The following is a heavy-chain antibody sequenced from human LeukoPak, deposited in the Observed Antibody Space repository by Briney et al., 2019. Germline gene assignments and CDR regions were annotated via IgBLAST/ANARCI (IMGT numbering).Heavy chain of an antibody. CDR1: GFTFSSYS. Sequence: GGSLRLSCAASGFTFSSYSRHWVRQPSGKGLEWVGRIRSKANSYATAYAASVKGRFTISRDHPKNTAYLQMNSLKTEDTAVYYCVRRYSSSSSHVFWGQKTLVTVSS. J-gene: IGHJ4*02. CDR2: IRSKANSYAT. CDR3: VRRYSSSSSHVF. V-gene: IGHV3-73*01. D-gene: IGHD6-13*01.